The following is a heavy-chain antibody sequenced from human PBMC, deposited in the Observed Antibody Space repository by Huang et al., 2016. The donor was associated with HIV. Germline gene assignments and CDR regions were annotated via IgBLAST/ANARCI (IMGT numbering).Heavy chain of an antibody. CDR1: GFSLDSYN. V-gene: IGHV3-21*01. Sequence: EVQLVESGGGLVKPGGSLRLSCAASGFSLDSYNMYWVRQTPGKGLEWVSSISTSSSFIDYADSVKGRFSISRDNAKNSLYLQMNNLRGEDTAVYYCARDRGQQLSQFDSWGQGTLVTVSS. CDR3: ARDRGQQLSQFDS. J-gene: IGHJ4*02. CDR2: ISTSSSFI. D-gene: IGHD6-13*01.